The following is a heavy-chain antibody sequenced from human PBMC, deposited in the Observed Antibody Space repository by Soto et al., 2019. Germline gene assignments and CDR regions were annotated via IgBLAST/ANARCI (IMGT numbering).Heavy chain of an antibody. CDR1: GFRFSYYW. V-gene: IGHV3-7*05. D-gene: IGHD4-17*01. CDR2: VKEDGREE. J-gene: IGHJ4*02. Sequence: VRLVESGGGLVQAGDSLRLSCAASGFRFSYYWMNWVRQAPGKGLAWVANVKEDGREEFYVDSVRGRFTVSRDNARNSLYLQMNGLRVEDTAVYYCVRGHGDYEAISLPVFDYWGQGALVAVSS. CDR3: VRGHGDYEAISLPVFDY.